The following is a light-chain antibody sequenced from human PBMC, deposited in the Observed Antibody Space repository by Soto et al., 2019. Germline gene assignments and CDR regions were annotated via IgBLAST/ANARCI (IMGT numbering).Light chain of an antibody. CDR2: GAL. CDR1: QSVSSSY. J-gene: IGKJ4*01. V-gene: IGKV3-20*01. Sequence: EIVLTQSPGTLSLSPGKRATLSCRASQSVSSSYLAWYQQKPGQAPRLLIYGALSRATGIPDRFSGSGSGTDFTLTISRLEPEDFALYYCQQYATSPLTFGGGTKVDIK. CDR3: QQYATSPLT.